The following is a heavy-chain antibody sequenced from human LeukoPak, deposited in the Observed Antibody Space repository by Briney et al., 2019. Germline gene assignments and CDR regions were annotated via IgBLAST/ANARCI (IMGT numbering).Heavy chain of an antibody. CDR2: ISWDGGSP. J-gene: IGHJ4*02. Sequence: QPGGSLRLSCAASGFTFDDYAMHWVRQAPGKGLEWVSLISWDGGSPYYADSVKGRFTISRDNSKNSLYLQMNSLRAEDTALYYCTKDHGDTTSFDYWGQGTLVTVSS. V-gene: IGHV3-43D*03. CDR1: GFTFDDYA. D-gene: IGHD1-26*01. CDR3: TKDHGDTTSFDY.